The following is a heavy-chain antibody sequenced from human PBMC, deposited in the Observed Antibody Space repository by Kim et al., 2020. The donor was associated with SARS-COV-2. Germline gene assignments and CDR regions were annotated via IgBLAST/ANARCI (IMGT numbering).Heavy chain of an antibody. Sequence: GGSLRLSCVASGFSSRNYWLSWVRKAPGKGLEWVSMIKKDGSETYYVDSMKGRLIISRDNAKNSMYLQMNSLRAEDTALYYCASLDTATFWGSSDWGQGTLVTVSS. CDR1: GFSSRNYW. D-gene: IGHD5-18*01. J-gene: IGHJ4*02. V-gene: IGHV3-7*01. CDR3: ASLDTATFWGSSD. CDR2: IKKDGSET.